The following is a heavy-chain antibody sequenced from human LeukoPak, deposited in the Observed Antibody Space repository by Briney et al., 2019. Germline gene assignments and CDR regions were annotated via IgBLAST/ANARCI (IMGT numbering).Heavy chain of an antibody. J-gene: IGHJ4*02. CDR3: ARDRGYYVFDY. CDR2: VKPDGSEK. D-gene: IGHD3-22*01. CDR1: GFTFSNYW. V-gene: IGHV3-7*01. Sequence: GGSLRLSCAASGFTFSNYWMTWVRQAPGKGLEWVAHVKPDGSEKSYVDSVKGRFTISRGNAQNSLYLQMNSLRAEDTAVYYCARDRGYYVFDYWGQGTLVTVSS.